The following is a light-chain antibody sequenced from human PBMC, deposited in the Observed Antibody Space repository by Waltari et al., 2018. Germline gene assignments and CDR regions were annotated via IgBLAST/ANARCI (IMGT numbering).Light chain of an antibody. V-gene: IGKV3-15*01. J-gene: IGKJ1*01. CDR3: QQYNNWSPWT. CDR1: QSVNSN. CDR2: GAS. Sequence: EIVMTQSPATLSMSPGERATLSCRASQSVNSNLPWYQQKTGQAPRLLIYGASTRATGIPARFCGSGSWTEFTLTISSLQSEDFSVYYCQQYNNWSPWTFGQGTKVEIK.